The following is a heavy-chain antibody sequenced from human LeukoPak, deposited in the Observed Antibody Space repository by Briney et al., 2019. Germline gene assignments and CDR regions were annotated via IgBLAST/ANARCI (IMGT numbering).Heavy chain of an antibody. J-gene: IGHJ5*02. V-gene: IGHV3-21*01. Sequence: GGSLRLSCAASGFTFSSYSMNWVRQAPGKGLEWVSSISSSSSYIYYADSVKGRFTISRDNAKNSLYLQMNSLRAEDTAVYYCAKVSGDTSSWFDPWGQGTLVTVSS. CDR1: GFTFSSYS. CDR2: ISSSSSYI. D-gene: IGHD3-10*01. CDR3: AKVSGDTSSWFDP.